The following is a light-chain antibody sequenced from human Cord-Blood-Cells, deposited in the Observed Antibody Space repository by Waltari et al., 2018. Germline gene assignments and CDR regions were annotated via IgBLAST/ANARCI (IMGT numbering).Light chain of an antibody. J-gene: IGLJ2*01. Sequence: GQTASITCSGDKLGDKYACWYQQKPGQSPVLVIYQDSKRPSGIPERFSGSNSGNTATLTISGTQAMDEADYYCQAWDSSTVVFGGGTKLTVL. V-gene: IGLV3-1*01. CDR1: KLGDKY. CDR3: QAWDSSTVV. CDR2: QDS.